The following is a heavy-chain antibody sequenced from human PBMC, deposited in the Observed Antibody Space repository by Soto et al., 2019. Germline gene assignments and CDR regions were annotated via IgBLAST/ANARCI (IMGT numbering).Heavy chain of an antibody. Sequence: QMQLVQSGAEVKKTGSSVKLSCKASGYIFTYRYLYWVRQAPGQALEWMGWIIPYNGNTNYAQKFQDRFSNTRESSLSTVYMELRSLRSDDTGMYYCARSALDDDGYHYLDSWGQVTLVTVSS. V-gene: IGHV1-45*02. CDR2: IIPYNGNT. J-gene: IGHJ5*01. CDR1: GYIFTYRY. D-gene: IGHD5-18*01. CDR3: ARSALDDDGYHYLDS.